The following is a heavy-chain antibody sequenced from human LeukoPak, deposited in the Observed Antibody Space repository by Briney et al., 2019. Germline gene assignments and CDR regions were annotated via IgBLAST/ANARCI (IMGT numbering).Heavy chain of an antibody. D-gene: IGHD6-19*01. CDR2: INSDGSST. Sequence: GGSLRLSCAASGFTFSSYWMHWVRQAPGKGLGWVSRINSDGSSTSYADSVKGRFTISRDNAKNTLYLQMNSLRAEDTAVYYCARVRFGYSSIPFDYWGQGTLVTVSS. CDR3: ARVRFGYSSIPFDY. V-gene: IGHV3-74*01. J-gene: IGHJ4*02. CDR1: GFTFSSYW.